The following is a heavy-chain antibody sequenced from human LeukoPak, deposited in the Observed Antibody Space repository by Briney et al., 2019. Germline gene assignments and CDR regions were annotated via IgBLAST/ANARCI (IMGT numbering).Heavy chain of an antibody. V-gene: IGHV3-7*03. Sequence: GGSLRLSCAVSGFTFSVFWMSWSRQAPGKGLEWVASINSDGSEGYYADVVKGRFTISRDNAKNSLYLQINSLRAEDTAVYYCARSSYSSSSSVWGQGTMVTVSS. D-gene: IGHD6-6*01. CDR3: ARSSYSSSSSV. J-gene: IGHJ3*01. CDR1: GFTFSVFW. CDR2: INSDGSEG.